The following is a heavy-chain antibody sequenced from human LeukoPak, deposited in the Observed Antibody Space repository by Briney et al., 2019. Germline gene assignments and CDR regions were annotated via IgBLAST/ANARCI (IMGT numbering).Heavy chain of an antibody. J-gene: IGHJ4*02. V-gene: IGHV4-59*08. CDR2: IYDSGST. Sequence: SETLSLTCTVSGGSISSFHWSWIRQPPGKGLEWIGYIYDSGSTNYNPSLKSRVTISVDTSKNQFSLKLSSVTAADTAVYYCASSRLYSSGWYGGFDYWGQGTLVTVSS. CDR1: GGSISSFH. D-gene: IGHD6-19*01. CDR3: ASSRLYSSGWYGGFDY.